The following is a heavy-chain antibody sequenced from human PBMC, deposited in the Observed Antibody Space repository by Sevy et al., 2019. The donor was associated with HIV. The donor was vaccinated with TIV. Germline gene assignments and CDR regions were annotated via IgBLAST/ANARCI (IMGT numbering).Heavy chain of an antibody. Sequence: GGSLRLSCAASGFPFNDHAMHWVRQAPGKGLEWVSSITGSSDYIYYADSVKGRFTISRDNAKNSLYLRMNSLKTEDTAVYYCAKWDADRRWYFDYWGQGILVTVSS. D-gene: IGHD1-26*01. CDR3: AKWDADRRWYFDY. V-gene: IGHV3-21*06. CDR1: GFPFNDHA. CDR2: ITGSSDYI. J-gene: IGHJ4*02.